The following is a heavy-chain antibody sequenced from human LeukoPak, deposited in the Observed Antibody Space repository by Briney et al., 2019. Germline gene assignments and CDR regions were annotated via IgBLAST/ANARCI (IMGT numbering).Heavy chain of an antibody. CDR3: ARASIAARPIDY. CDR2: INHSGST. V-gene: IGHV4-34*01. CDR1: GGSFSGYY. J-gene: IGHJ4*02. D-gene: IGHD6-6*01. Sequence: SETLSLTCAVYGGSFSGYYWSWIRQPPGKGLEWIGEINHSGSTNYNPSLKSRVTISVDTSKNQFSLKLSSVTAAGTAVYYCARASIAARPIDYWGQGTLVTVSS.